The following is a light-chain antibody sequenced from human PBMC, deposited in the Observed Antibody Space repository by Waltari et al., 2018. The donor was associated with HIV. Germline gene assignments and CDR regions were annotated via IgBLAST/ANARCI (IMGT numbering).Light chain of an antibody. CDR2: TAS. Sequence: DIRLTQSPSILSAALGDEVTISCRASQNVNSWLAWSQQKPGKGPKLLIHTASSSVKGVPSRFSGSGSGTVFTLTINGLQADDFATYYCQQYETCCTFGQGTKL. J-gene: IGKJ2*02. CDR1: QNVNSW. CDR3: QQYETCCT. V-gene: IGKV1-5*03.